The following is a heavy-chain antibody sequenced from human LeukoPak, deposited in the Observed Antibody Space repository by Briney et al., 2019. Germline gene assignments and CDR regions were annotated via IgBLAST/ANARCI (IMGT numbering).Heavy chain of an antibody. CDR3: ARNSIVVVTQDAFDI. D-gene: IGHD2-21*02. CDR2: ISSSSSYI. V-gene: IGHV3-21*01. Sequence: PGGSLRLPGAASGFTFSSYSMNWVGQAPGKGLEWVSSISSSSSYIYYADSVKGRFTISRDNAKNSLYLQMNSLRAEDTAVYYCARNSIVVVTQDAFDIWGQGTMVTVSS. CDR1: GFTFSSYS. J-gene: IGHJ3*02.